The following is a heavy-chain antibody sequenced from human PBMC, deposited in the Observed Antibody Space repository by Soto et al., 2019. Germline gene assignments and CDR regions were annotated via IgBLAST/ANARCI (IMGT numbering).Heavy chain of an antibody. CDR1: GFTFSSYG. Sequence: QVQLVESGGGVVQPGRSLRLSCAASGFTFSSYGMHWVRQAPGKGLEWVAVISYDGSIKYYADSVKGRFTISRDNSKNTLYLQMNSLRAEDTAVYYCAKDLGYSSDYYGMDVWGQGTTVTVSS. D-gene: IGHD6-19*01. V-gene: IGHV3-30*18. J-gene: IGHJ6*02. CDR2: ISYDGSIK. CDR3: AKDLGYSSDYYGMDV.